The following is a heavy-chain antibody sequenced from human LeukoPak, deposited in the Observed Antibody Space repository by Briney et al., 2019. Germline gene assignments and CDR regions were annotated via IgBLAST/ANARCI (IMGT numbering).Heavy chain of an antibody. CDR1: GFTFSSNY. CDR3: ANASPHYFGVGMDV. V-gene: IGHV3-53*04. Sequence: TGGALRLSCAASGFTFSSNYMTWVRQAPGKGLEWVSDIYTGGSTFSGASVKGRFSISRHNFKDPLYLQMHSLRAEDTAVYYCANASPHYFGVGMDVWGQGTTVTVCS. J-gene: IGHJ6*02. D-gene: IGHD3-16*01. CDR2: IYTGGST.